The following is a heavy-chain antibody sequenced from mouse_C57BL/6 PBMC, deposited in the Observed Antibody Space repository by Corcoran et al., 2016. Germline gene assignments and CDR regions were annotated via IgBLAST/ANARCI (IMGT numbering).Heavy chain of an antibody. CDR1: GYTFTDYY. Sequence: EAQLQKSGPELVKHGASVTISCKASGYTFTDYYMNRVKQRHGKSLEWIGDINPNNGGTSYNQKFKGKATLTVHKSSSTAYMELRSLTSEDSAVCYCASWNWDWFAYCGQGTLVTVSA. CDR2: INPNNGGT. CDR3: ASWNWDWFAY. V-gene: IGHV1-26*01. D-gene: IGHD4-1*01. J-gene: IGHJ3*01.